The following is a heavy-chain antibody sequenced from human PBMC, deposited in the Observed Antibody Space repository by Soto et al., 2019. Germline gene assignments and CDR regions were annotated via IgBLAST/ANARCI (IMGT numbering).Heavy chain of an antibody. CDR1: GGSISSYY. D-gene: IGHD3-3*01. CDR2: IYYSGST. V-gene: IGHV4-59*01. CDR3: ARERRFSTYYFDY. Sequence: SETLSLTCTLSGGSISSYYWSWIRQPPGTGLEWIGYIYYSGSTNYNPSLKRRVTISVDTSKNQFSLKLSSVTAADTAVYYCARERRFSTYYFDYWGQGTLVTVSS. J-gene: IGHJ4*02.